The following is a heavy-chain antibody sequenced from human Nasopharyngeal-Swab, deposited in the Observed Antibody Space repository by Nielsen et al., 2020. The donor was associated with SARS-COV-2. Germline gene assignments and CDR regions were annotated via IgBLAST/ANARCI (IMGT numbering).Heavy chain of an antibody. CDR1: RGSISSSSYY. D-gene: IGHD3-9*01. Sequence: ESLKISCTVSRGSISSSSYYWGWIRQPPGKGLAWIGRIYYSGRTYYNPSLKSRFTISVDTSKNQSSLKLSSVTAADTAVYYCARRGGASYDILTGYYPYYFDYWGQGTLVTVSS. V-gene: IGHV4-39*01. CDR3: ARRGGASYDILTGYYPYYFDY. J-gene: IGHJ4*02. CDR2: IYYSGRT.